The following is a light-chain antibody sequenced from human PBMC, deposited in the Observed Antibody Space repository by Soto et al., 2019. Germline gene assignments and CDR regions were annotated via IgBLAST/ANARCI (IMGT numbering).Light chain of an antibody. J-gene: IGKJ1*01. CDR3: QQYGSSPRA. V-gene: IGKV3-20*01. Sequence: EIVMTQSPATLSVSPGERATLSCRASQSISSSFLAWYQQKVGQAPRLLIYGASSRATGIPDRFSGSGSGTDFTLTISRLEPEDFAVYYCQQYGSSPRAFGQGTKVDIK. CDR2: GAS. CDR1: QSISSSF.